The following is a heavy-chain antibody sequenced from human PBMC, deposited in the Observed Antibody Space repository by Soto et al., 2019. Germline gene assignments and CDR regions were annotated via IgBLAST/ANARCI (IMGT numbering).Heavy chain of an antibody. CDR3: ARDPVPPIVGAKGYWYFDL. D-gene: IGHD1-26*01. V-gene: IGHV1-3*01. CDR1: GYTFTSYA. J-gene: IGHJ2*01. Sequence: ASVKVSCKASGYTFTSYAMHWVRQAPGQRLEWMAWINAGNGNTKYSQKFQGRVAITRDTSASTAYMELSSLRSEDTAVYYCARDPVPPIVGAKGYWYFDLWGRGTLVTVSS. CDR2: INAGNGNT.